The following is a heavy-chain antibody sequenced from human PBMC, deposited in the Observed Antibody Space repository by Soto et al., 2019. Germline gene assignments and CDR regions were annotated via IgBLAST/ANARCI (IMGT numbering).Heavy chain of an antibody. D-gene: IGHD2-2*01. CDR3: VRDTPKMQYGDFDF. CDR2: ISSSSSTI. CDR1: GFTFSSYS. Sequence: EVQLVESGGGLVQPGGSLRLSCAASGFTFSSYSMNWVRQAPGKGLEWVSYISSSSSTIYYADSVKGRYTNSRDNAKNSLYLHMNSLTNEDTAVYYGVRDTPKMQYGDFDFWVQGTLVTVAS. J-gene: IGHJ4*02. V-gene: IGHV3-48*02.